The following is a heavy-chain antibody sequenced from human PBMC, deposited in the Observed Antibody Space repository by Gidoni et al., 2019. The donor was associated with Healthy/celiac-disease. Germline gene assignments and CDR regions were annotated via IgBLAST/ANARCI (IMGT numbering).Heavy chain of an antibody. V-gene: IGHV3-33*01. J-gene: IGHJ4*02. CDR2: IWYDGSNK. CDR1: GFTFSSYG. CDR3: AREGGYGSGTTFDY. Sequence: QVQLVESGGGVVQPGRSLRLSCAASGFTFSSYGMHWVSQAPGKGLEWVAVIWYDGSNKYYADSVKGRFTISRDNSKNTLYLQMNSLRAEDTAVYYCAREGGYGSGTTFDYWGQGTLVTVSS. D-gene: IGHD3-10*01.